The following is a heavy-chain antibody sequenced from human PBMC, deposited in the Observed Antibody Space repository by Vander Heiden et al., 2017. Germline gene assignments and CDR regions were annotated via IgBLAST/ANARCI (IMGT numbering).Heavy chain of an antibody. CDR3: ARGYYDFLSCYYTDWFDP. D-gene: IGHD3-3*01. Sequence: QVQLVGSGGGVVQPGRSLRLSCAASGLTFSSYGMHWVRQSPGKGLEWVAVIWYDGSNKYYAESVKGRFTISRDNSKNTLYLQMNSLRAEDTAVYYCARGYYDFLSCYYTDWFDPWGQGPLVTVSS. V-gene: IGHV3-33*01. J-gene: IGHJ5*02. CDR2: IWYDGSNK. CDR1: GLTFSSYG.